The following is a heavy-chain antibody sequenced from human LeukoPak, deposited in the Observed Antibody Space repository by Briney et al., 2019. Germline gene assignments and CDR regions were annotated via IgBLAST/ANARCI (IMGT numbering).Heavy chain of an antibody. CDR2: ICPDGTVT. CDR1: GFTFSTYC. J-gene: IGHJ4*02. V-gene: IGHV3-74*01. CDR3: VRDFRSADY. Sequence: EGSLRLSCAASGFTFSTYCMHWVRQAPGKGPMWVSRICPDGTVTNYADSVKARFIISRDNARNTVYLQMNSLRVEDTAVYYCVRDFRSADYWGQGTLVTVSS.